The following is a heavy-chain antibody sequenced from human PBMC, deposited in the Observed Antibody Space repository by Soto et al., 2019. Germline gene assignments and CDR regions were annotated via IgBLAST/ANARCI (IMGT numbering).Heavy chain of an antibody. Sequence: QMQLQESGPGLVKPSGTPSLTCAVSGDPISSSHWWRWVRQPPGKGLEWIGEIYHCGSPDYKPSLQSRVTMSVDKSKDQFSRNLSSVTAPDTALYYCARGVGATTECDYWGRGSLVTVSS. CDR2: IYHCGSP. CDR1: GDPISSSHW. V-gene: IGHV4-4*02. CDR3: ARGVGATTECDY. J-gene: IGHJ4*02. D-gene: IGHD1-26*01.